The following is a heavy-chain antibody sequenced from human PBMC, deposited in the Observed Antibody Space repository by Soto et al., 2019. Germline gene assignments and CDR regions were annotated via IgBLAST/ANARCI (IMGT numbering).Heavy chain of an antibody. V-gene: IGHV5-51*01. J-gene: IGHJ4*02. CDR1: GYSFTSYW. CDR3: ARWYSSGLYYLDH. Sequence: PGESLKISCKGSGYSFTSYWIAWVRQMPGKGLECMGIIYPGDSDTRYSPSFQGQVTISADKSSAYLQWNSLEASDTAMYYCARWYSSGLYYLDHWGQGTLVTVSS. D-gene: IGHD6-19*01. CDR2: IYPGDSDT.